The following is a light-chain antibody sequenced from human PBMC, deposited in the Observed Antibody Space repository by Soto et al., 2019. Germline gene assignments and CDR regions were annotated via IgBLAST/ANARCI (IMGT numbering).Light chain of an antibody. CDR2: SAS. Sequence: DVQMTQSPSSLSASVGDRVTIACRASQTVSKFVNWYQQKPGKVPDLLIYSASTLYSGVPSRFSGSGSGTDFTLTISSLEPEDFAVYYCQQRSNWQLTFGGGTKVDIK. V-gene: IGKV1-39*01. J-gene: IGKJ4*01. CDR3: QQRSNWQLT. CDR1: QTVSKF.